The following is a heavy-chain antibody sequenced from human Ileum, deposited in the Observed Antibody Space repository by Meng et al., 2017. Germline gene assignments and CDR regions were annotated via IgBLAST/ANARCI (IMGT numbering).Heavy chain of an antibody. CDR3: TKDLGASTWGAGYYES. Sequence: GESLKISCAASGFSFSNYEMSWVRQAPGKGLEWVSYISSSGSHIYYTDSVQGRFTITRDNAKNSLYLQMTRLRVEDTATYYCTKDLGASTWGAGYYESWGQGTLVTVSS. CDR2: ISSSGSHI. D-gene: IGHD1-26*01. CDR1: GFSFSNYE. V-gene: IGHV3-48*03. J-gene: IGHJ4*02.